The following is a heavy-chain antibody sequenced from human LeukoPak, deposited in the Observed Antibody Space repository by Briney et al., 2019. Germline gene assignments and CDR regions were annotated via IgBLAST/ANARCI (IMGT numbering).Heavy chain of an antibody. CDR2: MNPNSGNT. CDR1: GYTFTSYD. D-gene: IGHD1-7*01. V-gene: IGHV1-8*01. Sequence: ASVKVSCKASGYTFTSYDINWVRQATGQGLEWMGWMNPNSGNTGYAQKFQGRVTMTRNTSISTAYMELSSLRSEDTAVYYCATRNPTKLELRLDAFDIWGQGTMVTVSS. J-gene: IGHJ3*02. CDR3: ATRNPTKLELRLDAFDI.